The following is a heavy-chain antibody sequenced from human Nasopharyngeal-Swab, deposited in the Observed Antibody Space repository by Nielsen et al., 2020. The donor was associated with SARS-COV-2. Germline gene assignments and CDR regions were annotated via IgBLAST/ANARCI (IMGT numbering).Heavy chain of an antibody. CDR2: IYYSGST. Sequence: GSLRLSCTVSGGSISSSSYYWGWIRQPPGKGLEWIGSIYYSGSTYYNPSLKSRVTISVDTPKNQFSLKLSSVTAADTAVYYCATEPRKITIFGVVTSPGYYGMDVWGQGTTVTVSS. J-gene: IGHJ6*02. CDR1: GGSISSSSYY. V-gene: IGHV4-39*01. D-gene: IGHD3-3*01. CDR3: ATEPRKITIFGVVTSPGYYGMDV.